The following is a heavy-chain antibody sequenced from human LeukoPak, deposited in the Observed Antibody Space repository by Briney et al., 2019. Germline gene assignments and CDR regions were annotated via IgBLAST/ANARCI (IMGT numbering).Heavy chain of an antibody. D-gene: IGHD2-8*02. CDR2: IFPSGGEI. J-gene: IGHJ4*02. Sequence: GGSLRLSCAASGFTFSTFAMIWVRQPPGKGLEWVSSIFPSGGEIHYADSVRGRFTISRDNSKSTLSLQMNSLRAEDTAIYYCATYRQVLLPFESWGQVTLVTVSS. V-gene: IGHV3-23*01. CDR1: GFTFSTFA. CDR3: ATYRQVLLPFES.